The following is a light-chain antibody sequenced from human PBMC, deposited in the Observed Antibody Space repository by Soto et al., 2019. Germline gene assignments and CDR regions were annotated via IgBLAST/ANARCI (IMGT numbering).Light chain of an antibody. CDR3: QQSYGTPYT. Sequence: DLQMTQSPSSLSASVGDRVTISCRASQTVNSYLNWYQQKSGKAPKVLIYEASTLKSGVPSRFSGSEYGTDFTLTISSLQPEDFATYYCQQSYGTPYTFGPGTKLEIK. CDR2: EAS. CDR1: QTVNSY. J-gene: IGKJ2*01. V-gene: IGKV1-39*01.